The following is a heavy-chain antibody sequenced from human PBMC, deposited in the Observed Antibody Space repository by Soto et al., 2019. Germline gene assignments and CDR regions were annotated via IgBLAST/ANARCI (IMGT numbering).Heavy chain of an antibody. D-gene: IGHD1-26*01. CDR1: GDSVSSNSAA. V-gene: IGHV6-1*01. CDR2: TYYRSKWYN. J-gene: IGHJ6*02. Sequence: SQTLSLTCAISGDSVSSNSAAWNWIRQSPSRGLEWLGRTYYRSKWYNDYAVSVKSQITINPDTSKNQFSLQLNSVTPEDTAVYYCARDSSGSYYFSYYYYYGMDVWGQGTTVTVSS. CDR3: ARDSSGSYYFSYYYYYGMDV.